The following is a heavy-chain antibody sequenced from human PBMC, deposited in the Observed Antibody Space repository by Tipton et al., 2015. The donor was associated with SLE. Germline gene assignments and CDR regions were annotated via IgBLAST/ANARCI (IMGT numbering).Heavy chain of an antibody. CDR2: ISSSSSTI. Sequence: SLRLSCAASGFTFSSYSMNWVRQAPGKGLEWVSYISSSSSTIYYADSVKGRFTISRANAKNSLYLQMNSLRAEDTAVYYCASLVVVPAATGDYWGQGTLVTVSS. D-gene: IGHD2-2*01. V-gene: IGHV3-48*01. CDR1: GFTFSSYS. J-gene: IGHJ4*02. CDR3: ASLVVVPAATGDY.